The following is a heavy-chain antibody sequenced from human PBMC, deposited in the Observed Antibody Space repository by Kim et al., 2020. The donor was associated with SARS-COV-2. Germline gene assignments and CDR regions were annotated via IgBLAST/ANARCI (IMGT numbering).Heavy chain of an antibody. CDR2: IYYSGST. J-gene: IGHJ5*02. CDR1: GGSISSYY. D-gene: IGHD3-10*01. Sequence: SETLSLTCTVSGGSISSYYWSWIRQPPGKGLEWIGYIYYSGSTNYNPSLKSRVTISVDTSKNQFSLKLSSVTAADTAVYYCARFRITMAHRGFDPWGQGTLVTVSS. V-gene: IGHV4-59*08. CDR3: ARFRITMAHRGFDP.